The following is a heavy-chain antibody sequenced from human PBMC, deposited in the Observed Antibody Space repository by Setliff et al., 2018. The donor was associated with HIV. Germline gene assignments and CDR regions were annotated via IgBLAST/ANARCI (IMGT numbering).Heavy chain of an antibody. CDR1: GRSFSGYY. CDR3: ARGWGHDGFDF. CDR2: INHSGGT. Sequence: ASETLSLTCAVYGRSFSGYYWNWIRQSPGKGLEWIGEINHSGGTTYHPSLKSGVTMSIDTSKNQFSLNGSSGTAADTAVYYGARGWGHDGFDFWGQGTMVTVSS. D-gene: IGHD7-27*01. J-gene: IGHJ3*01. V-gene: IGHV4-34*01.